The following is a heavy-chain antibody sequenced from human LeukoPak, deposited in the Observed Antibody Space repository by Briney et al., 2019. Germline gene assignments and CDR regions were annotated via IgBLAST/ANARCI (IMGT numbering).Heavy chain of an antibody. J-gene: IGHJ6*02. CDR2: MNPNSGNT. Sequence: GASVKVSCKASGYTFTSYDTNWVRQATGQGLEWVGWMNPNSGNTGYAQKFQGRVTMTRNTSISTAYMELSSLRSEDTAVYYCARALWSGYYIYYYYGMDVWGQGTTVTVSS. CDR1: GYTFTSYD. CDR3: ARALWSGYYIYYYYGMDV. D-gene: IGHD3-3*01. V-gene: IGHV1-8*01.